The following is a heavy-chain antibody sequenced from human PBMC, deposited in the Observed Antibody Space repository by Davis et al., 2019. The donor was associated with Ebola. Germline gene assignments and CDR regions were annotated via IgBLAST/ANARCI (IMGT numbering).Heavy chain of an antibody. J-gene: IGHJ4*02. V-gene: IGHV3-23*01. CDR1: GFDFNTYA. Sequence: GESLKISCAAPGFDFNTYAMTKVCQPPGKGLNCVSTISGIDAGTYYADSVKGRFTISRDNSKNMLYLQMNSLRAEDTAVYYCAKDPGRSPQSPLDYWGQGTLVTVSS. CDR2: ISGIDAGT. CDR3: AKDPGRSPQSPLDY.